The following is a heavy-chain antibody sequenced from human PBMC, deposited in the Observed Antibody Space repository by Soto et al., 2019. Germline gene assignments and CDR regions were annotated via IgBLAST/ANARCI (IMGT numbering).Heavy chain of an antibody. Sequence: EVQLLESGGGLIQPGGSLRLSCVTSGFTFSNYAMSWVRQAPGKGLEWVSGFGVDGVTYYADSVRGRFTISRDNSKNTLHLQMNSLRVEDTALYYCAKAKGSFDQNGPDQWGQGTLVTVSS. CDR1: GFTFSNYA. V-gene: IGHV3-23*01. D-gene: IGHD2-8*01. CDR2: FGVDGVT. J-gene: IGHJ4*02. CDR3: AKAKGSFDQNGPDQ.